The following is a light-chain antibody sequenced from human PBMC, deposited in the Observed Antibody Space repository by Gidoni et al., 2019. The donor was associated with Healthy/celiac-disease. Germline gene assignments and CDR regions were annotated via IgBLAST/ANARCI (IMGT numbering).Light chain of an antibody. Sequence: DIQMTQSPSSLSASVGDRVTITCQASQDISNYLNWYQQKPGKAPKLLIYDASNLETGVPSRFSGSGSGTDFTFTIISLQPEDIATYYCQQYDNLPPPTFGPGTKVDIK. CDR1: QDISNY. CDR2: DAS. V-gene: IGKV1-33*01. J-gene: IGKJ3*01. CDR3: QQYDNLPPPT.